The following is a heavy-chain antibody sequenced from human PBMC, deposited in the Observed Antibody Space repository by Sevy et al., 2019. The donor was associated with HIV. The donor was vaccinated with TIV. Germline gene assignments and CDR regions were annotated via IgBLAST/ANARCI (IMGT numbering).Heavy chain of an antibody. J-gene: IGHJ5*02. D-gene: IGHD2-2*01. Sequence: ASVKVSCKASGYTFTSYDINWVRQATGQGLEWMGWMNPNSGNTGYAQKFQGRVTMTRNTSISTAYMELSSLRSEDTAVDYCARGSTVEGWFDPWGQGTLVTVSS. CDR2: MNPNSGNT. V-gene: IGHV1-8*01. CDR1: GYTFTSYD. CDR3: ARGSTVEGWFDP.